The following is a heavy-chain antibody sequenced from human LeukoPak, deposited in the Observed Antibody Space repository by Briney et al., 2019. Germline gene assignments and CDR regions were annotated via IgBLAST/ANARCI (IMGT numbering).Heavy chain of an antibody. J-gene: IGHJ4*02. CDR2: ISWSSEYM. V-gene: IGHV3-9*01. Sequence: GGSPRLSCAASGFTFRDSAMHWVRQVPGKGLEWVSSISWSSEYMYYADSVKGRFTISRDNAKNSLYLQMDSLRAEDTALYYCAKEGSVCTNGICRYFDYWGQGTLVTVSS. D-gene: IGHD2-8*01. CDR3: AKEGSVCTNGICRYFDY. CDR1: GFTFRDSA.